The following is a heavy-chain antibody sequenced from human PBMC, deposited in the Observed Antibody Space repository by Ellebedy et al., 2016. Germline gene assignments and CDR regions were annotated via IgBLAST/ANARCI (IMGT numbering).Heavy chain of an antibody. CDR1: GGSISSSSYY. CDR3: ARQSMTTGDGMDV. V-gene: IGHV4-39*01. J-gene: IGHJ6*02. CDR2: IYYSGST. Sequence: SETLSLXCTVSGGSISSSSYYWGWIRQPPGKGLEWIGSIYYSGSTNYNPSLKSRVTISVDTSKNQFSLKLSSVTAADTAVYYCARQSMTTGDGMDVWGQGTTVTVSS. D-gene: IGHD4-17*01.